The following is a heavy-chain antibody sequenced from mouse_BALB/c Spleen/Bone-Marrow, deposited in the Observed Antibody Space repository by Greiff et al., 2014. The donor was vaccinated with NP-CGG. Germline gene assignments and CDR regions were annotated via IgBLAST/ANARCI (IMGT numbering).Heavy chain of an antibody. J-gene: IGHJ4*01. D-gene: IGHD1-1*02. CDR1: GYTFSSYW. CDR2: IFPGSGTT. CDR3: ARILWDYYAMDY. Sequence: VQLVESGAELMKPGASVRISCKATGYTFSSYWIEWVKQRPGHGLEWIGEIFPGSGTTNYNEKFEGRATFTADTSSNTAFVQLSSLTSEDSAVYYCARILWDYYAMDYWGQGTSVTVSS. V-gene: IGHV1-9*01.